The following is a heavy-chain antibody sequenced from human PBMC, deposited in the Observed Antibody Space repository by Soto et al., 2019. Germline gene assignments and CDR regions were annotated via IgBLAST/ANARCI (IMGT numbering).Heavy chain of an antibody. J-gene: IGHJ2*01. CDR3: XRPDXAXWXFDL. CDR2: IYYSGSX. D-gene: IGHD2-8*01. CDR1: GGSISSSSYY. Sequence: QLXLXESGPGLVKPSETLSLTCTVSGGSISSSSYYWGWIRQPPGKGLEWIGSIYYSGSXXXXPXXXXXXXXXXXXXXXXXXXXXXXXXXXXXXVYXXXRPDXAXWXFDLXGRGXXVTV. V-gene: IGHV4-39*01.